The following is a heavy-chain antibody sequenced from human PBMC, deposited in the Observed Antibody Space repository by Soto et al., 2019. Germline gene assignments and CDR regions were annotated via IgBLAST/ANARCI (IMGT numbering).Heavy chain of an antibody. CDR1: GFTFSSYS. Sequence: EVQLVESGGGLVXPGGSLRXXCAAXGFTFSSYSMNWVRQAPGKGLEWVSSISSSSSYIYYADSVKGRFTISXXXXXXXXXXXMXSLRAEDTAVYYCARDPADYYFDYWGQGTLVTVSS. V-gene: IGHV3-21*01. J-gene: IGHJ4*02. CDR2: ISSSSSYI. CDR3: ARDPADYYFDY.